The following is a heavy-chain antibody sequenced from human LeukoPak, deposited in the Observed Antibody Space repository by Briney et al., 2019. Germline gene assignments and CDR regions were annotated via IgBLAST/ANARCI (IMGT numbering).Heavy chain of an antibody. J-gene: IGHJ4*02. D-gene: IGHD1-26*01. CDR3: ARQRVAADGVGILDY. CDR2: INHSGST. V-gene: IGHV4-34*01. Sequence: PSETLSLTCSVSGGSFTDWTWIRQSPAMGLEWLGEINHSGSTKYNPSLTGRASISVDTSKNQFSLTLTSVTAADTAVYYCARQRVAADGVGILDYWGLGALVTVSS. CDR1: GGSFTD.